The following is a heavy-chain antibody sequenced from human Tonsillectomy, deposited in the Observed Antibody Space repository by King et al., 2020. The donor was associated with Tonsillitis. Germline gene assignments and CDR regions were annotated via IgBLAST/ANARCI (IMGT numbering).Heavy chain of an antibody. J-gene: IGHJ4*02. D-gene: IGHD3-10*01. V-gene: IGHV1-3*01. CDR2: INAGNGNT. CDR3: ARDDPFTSGTYFNAHFDY. Sequence: QLVQSGAEVKKPVVSVKVSCKASGYTFAVYTIHWVRQASGQRLEWMGWINAGNGNTKFSQKFQGRVTITRETLASTAYMELSSLRSADTAVYYCARDDPFTSGTYFNAHFDYWGQGTLVTVSS. CDR1: GYTFAVYT.